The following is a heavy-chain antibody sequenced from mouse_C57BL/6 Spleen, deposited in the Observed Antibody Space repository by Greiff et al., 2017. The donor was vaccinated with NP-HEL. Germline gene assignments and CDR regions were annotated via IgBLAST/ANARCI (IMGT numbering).Heavy chain of an antibody. V-gene: IGHV1-59*01. CDR1: GYTFTSYW. CDR3: ARRSSYYYAMDY. Sequence: QVQLKQPGAELVRPGTSVKLSCKASGYTFTSYWMHWVKQRPGQGLEWIGVIDPSDSYTNYNQKFKGKATLTVDTSSSTAYMQLSSLTSEDSAVYYCARRSSYYYAMDYWGQGTSVTVSS. CDR2: IDPSDSYT. J-gene: IGHJ4*01. D-gene: IGHD1-2*01.